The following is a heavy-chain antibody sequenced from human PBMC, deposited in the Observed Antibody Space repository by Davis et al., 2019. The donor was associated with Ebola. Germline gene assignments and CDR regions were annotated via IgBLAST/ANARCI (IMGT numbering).Heavy chain of an antibody. CDR3: AGGRWLHLGPIFDY. V-gene: IGHV3-48*03. J-gene: IGHJ4*02. D-gene: IGHD5-24*01. Sequence: GGSLRLSCAASGFTFSRYEMNWVRQAPGKGLEWVSYISSSGSTIYYADSVKGRFTISRHNSKNTLYLQMNSLRGEDTAVYYCAGGRWLHLGPIFDYWGQGTLVTVSS. CDR2: ISSSGSTI. CDR1: GFTFSRYE.